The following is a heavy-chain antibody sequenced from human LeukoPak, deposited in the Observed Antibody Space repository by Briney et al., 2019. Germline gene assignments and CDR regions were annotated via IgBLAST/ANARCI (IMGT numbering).Heavy chain of an antibody. Sequence: TGGSLRLSCAASGFTFSSYAMSWVRQAPGKGLEWVSAISGSGGSTYYADSVKGRFTISRDNSKNTLYLQMNSLRAEDTAVYSCAKDLVRGGYDDYWGQGTLVTVSS. CDR3: AKDLVRGGYDDY. J-gene: IGHJ4*02. V-gene: IGHV3-23*01. CDR1: GFTFSSYA. D-gene: IGHD5-12*01. CDR2: ISGSGGST.